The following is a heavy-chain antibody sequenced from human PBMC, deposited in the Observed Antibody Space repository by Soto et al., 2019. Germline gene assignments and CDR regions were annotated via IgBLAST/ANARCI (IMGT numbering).Heavy chain of an antibody. D-gene: IGHD3-10*01. CDR2: ISAYNGNT. V-gene: IGHV1-18*01. Sequence: QVQLVQSGAEVKKPGASVKVSYKASGYTFTSYGISWVRQAPGQGLEWMGWISAYNGNTNYAQKLQGRVTMTTDTSTSTAYMELRSLRSDDTAVYYCARDLSHMVRGLLFDYWGQGTLVTVSS. CDR3: ARDLSHMVRGLLFDY. CDR1: GYTFTSYG. J-gene: IGHJ4*02.